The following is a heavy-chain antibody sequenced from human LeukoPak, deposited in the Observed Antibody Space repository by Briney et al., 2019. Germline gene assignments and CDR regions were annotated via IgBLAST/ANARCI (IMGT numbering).Heavy chain of an antibody. Sequence: SETLSLTCTVSGGSISSSSYYWGWIRQPPGKGLEWIGSIYYSGSTYYNPSLKSRVTISVDTSKNQFSLKLSSVTAADTAVYYCARVLWRWELLGGFDYWGQGTLVTVSS. CDR1: GGSISSSSYY. V-gene: IGHV4-39*07. J-gene: IGHJ4*02. D-gene: IGHD1-26*01. CDR3: ARVLWRWELLGGFDY. CDR2: IYYSGST.